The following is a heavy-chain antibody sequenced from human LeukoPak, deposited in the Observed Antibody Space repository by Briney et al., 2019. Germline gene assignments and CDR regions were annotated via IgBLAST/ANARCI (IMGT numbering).Heavy chain of an antibody. J-gene: IGHJ4*02. CDR1: GFTVSSNY. D-gene: IGHD3-10*01. Sequence: GGSLRLSCAASGFTVSSNYMSWVRQAPGKGLEWVANIKQDGSEKYYVDSVKGRFTISRDNAKNSVYLQMNSLRAEDTAVYYCARLSEMLRGPEAIYYFEHWGQGTLVTVSS. CDR2: IKQDGSEK. CDR3: ARLSEMLRGPEAIYYFEH. V-gene: IGHV3-7*01.